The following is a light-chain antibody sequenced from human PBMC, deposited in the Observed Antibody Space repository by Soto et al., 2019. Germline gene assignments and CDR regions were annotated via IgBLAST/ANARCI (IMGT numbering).Light chain of an antibody. CDR2: GVS. CDR3: QQYGRSPIP. Sequence: ELELTQAPCTLSLSPGERATLSRRASQSLSSRNLAWYQQKPGQAPRPLIYGVSSRATGIPDRFSGSGTETKFILTISSLQSADFAVYSCQQYGRSPIPFGPGTRLEIK. CDR1: QSLSSRN. V-gene: IGKV3-20*01. J-gene: IGKJ5*01.